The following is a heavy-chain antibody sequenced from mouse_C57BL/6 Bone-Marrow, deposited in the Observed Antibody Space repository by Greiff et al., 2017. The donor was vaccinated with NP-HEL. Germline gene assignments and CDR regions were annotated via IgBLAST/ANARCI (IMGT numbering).Heavy chain of an antibody. Sequence: QVQLQQPGAELVKPGASVKLSCKASGYTFTSYWMHWVKQRPGRGLEWIGRIDPNSGGTAYNEKFKGKATLTVDKPSSTDFMQLSSLTSEDSAVYYCARHYYDYDSWFAYWGQGTLVTVSA. CDR2: IDPNSGGT. D-gene: IGHD2-4*01. V-gene: IGHV1-72*01. CDR3: ARHYYDYDSWFAY. CDR1: GYTFTSYW. J-gene: IGHJ3*01.